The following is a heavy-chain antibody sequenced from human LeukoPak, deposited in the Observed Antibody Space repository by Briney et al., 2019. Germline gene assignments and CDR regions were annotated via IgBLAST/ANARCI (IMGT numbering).Heavy chain of an antibody. D-gene: IGHD1-14*01. V-gene: IGHV4-34*01. J-gene: IGHJ6*02. CDR3: TRSGLTGMRKYTRPDYYYYGMDV. Sequence: PSETLSLTCAVYGGSFSGYLWSWLRQPPGKGLEWIGEINYNGEITNYNPSLKSRLTMSVDTPKNHFSLRLSSVTAADTAVYYCTRSGLTGMRKYTRPDYYYYGMDVWGQGTAVTVSS. CDR2: INYNGEIT. CDR1: GGSFSGYL.